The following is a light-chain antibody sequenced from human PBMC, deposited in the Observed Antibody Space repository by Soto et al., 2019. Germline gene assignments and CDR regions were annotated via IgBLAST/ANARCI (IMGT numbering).Light chain of an antibody. J-gene: IGKJ4*01. CDR3: QKRNNWTPRLT. Sequence: ELLLTHSPSALYFSPGERATLSCRASQSVSGYLTWYQQKPGQAPRLLIYDASNRATGIQARFSGSGSGTDSTLTISSLEPEELVDHYCQKRNNWTPRLTIGGGSKV. CDR1: QSVSGY. CDR2: DAS. V-gene: IGKV3-11*01.